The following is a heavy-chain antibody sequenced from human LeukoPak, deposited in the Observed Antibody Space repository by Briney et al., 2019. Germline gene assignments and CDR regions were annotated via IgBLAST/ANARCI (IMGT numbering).Heavy chain of an antibody. CDR1: GFTLSDYY. D-gene: IGHD3-22*01. J-gene: IGHJ4*02. Sequence: GGSLRLSCAASGFTLSDYYMSWIRQAPGKGLEWVSYISSSGSTIYYADSVKGRFTISRDNAKNSLYLQMNSLRAEDTALYYCAKEDNYYDSSAAFDYWGQGTLVTVSS. CDR3: AKEDNYYDSSAAFDY. V-gene: IGHV3-11*01. CDR2: ISSSGSTI.